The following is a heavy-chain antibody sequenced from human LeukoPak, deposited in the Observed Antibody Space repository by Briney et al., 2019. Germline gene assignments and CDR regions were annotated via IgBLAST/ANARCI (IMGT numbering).Heavy chain of an antibody. D-gene: IGHD5-12*01. Sequence: SETLSLTCTVSGGSNSTYYWSWIRQPPGKGLEWIGYIYNSGSTNYNPSLKSRVTISVDTSKNQFSLYLNSVTAADTAVYYCARDRLRNWYFDLWGRGTLVTVSS. V-gene: IGHV4-59*01. CDR2: IYNSGST. J-gene: IGHJ2*01. CDR3: ARDRLRNWYFDL. CDR1: GGSNSTYY.